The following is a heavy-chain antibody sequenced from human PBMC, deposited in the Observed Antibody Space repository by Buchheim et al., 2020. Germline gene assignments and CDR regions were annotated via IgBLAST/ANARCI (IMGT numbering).Heavy chain of an antibody. CDR1: GGSISSSGYY. CDR2: MYYSGSI. J-gene: IGHJ5*02. CDR3: ARHRVVVTAIGWFDP. D-gene: IGHD2-21*02. Sequence: QVQLQESGPGLVKPSETLSLTCTVSGGSISSSGYYWGWIRHPPGKGLEWIGTMYYSGSIFYNPSLKSRVTIPVATSKNQLPLKLRSVTAADTAVYYCARHRVVVTAIGWFDPWGQGTL. V-gene: IGHV4-39*01.